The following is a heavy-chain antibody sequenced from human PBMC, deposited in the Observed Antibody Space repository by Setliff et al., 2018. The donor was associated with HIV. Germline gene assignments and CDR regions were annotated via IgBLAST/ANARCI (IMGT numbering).Heavy chain of an antibody. D-gene: IGHD4-17*01. CDR1: GFTFSDYA. CDR3: AKVRAYGDYGWNY. V-gene: IGHV3-23*01. Sequence: PGGSLRLSCAASGFTFSDYAMSWVRQAPGKGLERVSSISDSGGSTYYADSVKGRFTISRNNSKNTLCLQMNSLRAEDTAVYYCAKVRAYGDYGWNYWGQGTLVTVSS. J-gene: IGHJ4*02. CDR2: ISDSGGST.